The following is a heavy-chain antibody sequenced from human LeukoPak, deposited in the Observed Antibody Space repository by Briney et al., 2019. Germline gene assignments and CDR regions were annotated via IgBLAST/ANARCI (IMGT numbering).Heavy chain of an antibody. Sequence: GGSLRLSRAASGFTFSSYGMRWVRQAPGKGLEWVAVIWYDGSNKYYADSVKGRFTISRDNSKNTLYLQMNSLRAEDTAVYYCARGRELLLDYWGQGTLVTVSS. CDR1: GFTFSSYG. CDR3: ARGRELLLDY. J-gene: IGHJ4*02. D-gene: IGHD1-26*01. V-gene: IGHV3-33*01. CDR2: IWYDGSNK.